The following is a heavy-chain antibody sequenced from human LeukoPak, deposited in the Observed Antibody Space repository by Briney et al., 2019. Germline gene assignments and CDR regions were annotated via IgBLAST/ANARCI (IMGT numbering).Heavy chain of an antibody. CDR1: GFTFSSYG. CDR3: AKALYGSGPH. J-gene: IGHJ4*02. Sequence: GRSLRLSCAASGFTFSSYGMHWVRQAPGKGLEWVAVISYDGSNKYYADSVKGRFTISRDNSKNTLYLQMNSLRAEDTAVYYCAKALYGSGPHWGQGTLVTVSS. D-gene: IGHD3-10*01. V-gene: IGHV3-30*18. CDR2: ISYDGSNK.